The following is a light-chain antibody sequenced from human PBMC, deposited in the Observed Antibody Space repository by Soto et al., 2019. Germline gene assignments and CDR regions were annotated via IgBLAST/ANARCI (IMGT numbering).Light chain of an antibody. CDR3: TSSKSSTTLFV. Sequence: QSALTQPASVSGSPGQSITISCTGTSSDVGGYHYVSWYQHHPGKAPKLLIYEVSNRPSGVSIRFSGSKSGNTASLTISGLQAEDEADYYCTSSKSSTTLFVFGPGTKLTVL. CDR2: EVS. V-gene: IGLV2-14*01. CDR1: SSDVGGYHY. J-gene: IGLJ1*01.